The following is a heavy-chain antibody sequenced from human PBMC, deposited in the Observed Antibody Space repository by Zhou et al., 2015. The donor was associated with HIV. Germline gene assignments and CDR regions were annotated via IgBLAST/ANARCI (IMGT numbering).Heavy chain of an antibody. V-gene: IGHV1-69*06. CDR2: IIPSFGTA. CDR3: ARAPIIAAANRYYYYGMDV. J-gene: IGHJ6*02. CDR1: GATFSSFA. D-gene: IGHD3-16*02. Sequence: QVQLVQSGAEVKKPGSSVKVSCEASGATFSSFAITWLRQAPGRGLEWMGGIIPSFGTANVAQMFRDRVSIDADKSTSTAYMELSSLRSDDTAVYYCARAPIIAAANRYYYYGMDVWGQGPRSPS.